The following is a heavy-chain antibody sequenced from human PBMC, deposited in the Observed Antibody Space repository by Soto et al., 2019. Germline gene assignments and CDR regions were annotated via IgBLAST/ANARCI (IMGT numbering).Heavy chain of an antibody. CDR2: ISASGRDT. Sequence: EVQLLESGGDLAQPGGSLRLSCAASGFTFSNYAMSWVRQAPGKGLEWVSGISASGRDTYYADSVKDRFTISRDNSKNTVYLQMNSLRADDTATYYCAKGKTSGWYFFDHWGQGTPVTVSS. V-gene: IGHV3-23*01. CDR1: GFTFSNYA. D-gene: IGHD6-19*01. CDR3: AKGKTSGWYFFDH. J-gene: IGHJ4*02.